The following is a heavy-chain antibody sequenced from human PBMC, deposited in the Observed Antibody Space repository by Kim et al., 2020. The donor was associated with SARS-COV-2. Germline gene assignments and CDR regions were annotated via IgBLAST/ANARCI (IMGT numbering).Heavy chain of an antibody. J-gene: IGHJ4*02. D-gene: IGHD3-10*01. V-gene: IGHV3-21*01. Sequence: GGSLRLSCAASGFTFSSFSMNWVRQAPGKGLEWVTSISSSSTYIYYADSVKGRFTISRDNAKNSLYLQMNSLRAGDTAVYYCARLTYGSGSYWNDYFGQGTLVTVSS. CDR3: ARLTYGSGSYWNDY. CDR1: GFTFSSFS. CDR2: ISSSSTYI.